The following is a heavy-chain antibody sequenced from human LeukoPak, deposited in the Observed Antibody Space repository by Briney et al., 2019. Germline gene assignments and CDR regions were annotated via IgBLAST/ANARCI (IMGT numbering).Heavy chain of an antibody. Sequence: SETLSLTCTVSGGSISSGGFYWSWIRQPPGKGLEWIGYIYHSGSTYYNPSLKSRVTISVDRSKNQFSLKLSSVTAADTAVYYCARVPRYGVAEYYFDYWGQGTLVTVSS. CDR1: GGSISSGGFY. CDR3: ARVPRYGVAEYYFDY. V-gene: IGHV4-30-2*01. D-gene: IGHD3-3*01. J-gene: IGHJ4*02. CDR2: IYHSGST.